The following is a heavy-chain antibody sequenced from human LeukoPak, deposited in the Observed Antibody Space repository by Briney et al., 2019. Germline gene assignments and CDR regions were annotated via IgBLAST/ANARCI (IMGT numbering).Heavy chain of an antibody. D-gene: IGHD3-22*01. J-gene: IGHJ4*02. CDR3: ASGTDSSGSYYFDY. CDR2: IWYDGSNK. CDR1: GFTFSSYG. V-gene: IGHV3-33*01. Sequence: GGSLRLSCAASGFTFSSYGMHWVRQAPGKGLEWVAVIWYDGSNKYYADSVKGRFTISRDNSKNTLYLQMNSLRAEDTAVYYCASGTDSSGSYYFDYWGQGTLVTVSS.